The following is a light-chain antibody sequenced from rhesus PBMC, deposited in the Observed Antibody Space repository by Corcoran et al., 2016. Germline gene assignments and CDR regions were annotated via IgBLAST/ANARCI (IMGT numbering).Light chain of an antibody. J-gene: IGKJ1*01. V-gene: IGKV1-41*01. CDR1: QSISNY. Sequence: DIQMTQSPSSLCASGGDRVTITCRASQSISNYLNWYKQEPGKGHKLLIYSASRLKGGVPSRVRGSGSGTDFTLTIIRLTPEDFATYYINQFKNSLRTFGQGAKVDIK. CDR2: SAS. CDR3: NQFKNSLRT.